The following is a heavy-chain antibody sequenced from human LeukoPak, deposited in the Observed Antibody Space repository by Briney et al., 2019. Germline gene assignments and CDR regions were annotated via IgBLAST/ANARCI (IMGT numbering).Heavy chain of an antibody. Sequence: GGSLRLSCAASGFTFSNYWMNWVRQAPGKGLEWVANIKQDGSEKYYVDSVKGRFTVSRDKAKNSLYLQMNSLRAEDTAVYYCAKEGAYPIITYDSWGQGTLVTVSS. CDR3: AKEGAYPIITYDS. V-gene: IGHV3-7*01. CDR2: IKQDGSEK. CDR1: GFTFSNYW. D-gene: IGHD3-10*01. J-gene: IGHJ5*01.